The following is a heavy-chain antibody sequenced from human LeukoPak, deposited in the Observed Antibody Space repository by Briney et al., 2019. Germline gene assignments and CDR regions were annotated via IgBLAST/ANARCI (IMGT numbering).Heavy chain of an antibody. J-gene: IGHJ5*02. Sequence: SETLSLTCTVSGGSVSSYYWSWIRQPPEKGLEWIGYIYYSGSTNYNPSLKSRVTISVDTSKNQFSLKLSSVTAADTAVYYCASLSSGWDFDPWGQGTLVTVSS. CDR2: IYYSGST. D-gene: IGHD6-19*01. CDR1: GGSVSSYY. V-gene: IGHV4-59*08. CDR3: ASLSSGWDFDP.